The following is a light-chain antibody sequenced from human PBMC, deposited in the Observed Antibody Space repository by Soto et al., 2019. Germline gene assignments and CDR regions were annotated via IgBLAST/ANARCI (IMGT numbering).Light chain of an antibody. CDR1: QSVQTNS. Sequence: IVLTQSPGTLSLSPGERATLSCRASQSVQTNSLAWYQQKPGQAPRLLIFATFKRATGIPDRVSGSGSATDFSLTISRLEPEDYAMYYCQQSVSSPFTFGQGTKLEIK. J-gene: IGKJ2*01. CDR3: QQSVSSPFT. V-gene: IGKV3-20*01. CDR2: ATF.